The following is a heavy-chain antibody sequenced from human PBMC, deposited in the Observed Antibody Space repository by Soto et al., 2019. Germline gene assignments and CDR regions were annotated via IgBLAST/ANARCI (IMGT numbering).Heavy chain of an antibody. D-gene: IGHD4-4*01. V-gene: IGHV1-18*01. J-gene: IGHJ4*02. CDR3: ARDGAWRDYSNYGRD. CDR2: ISAYNGNT. CDR1: GYTFTSYG. Sequence: QVQLVQSGAEVKKPGASVKVSCKASGYTFTSYGISWVRQAPGQGLEWMGWISAYNGNTNYAQKLQGRDTMTTDTSTSTAYMERRSLRSDDTAVYYWARDGAWRDYSNYGRDWGQGTLVTVSS.